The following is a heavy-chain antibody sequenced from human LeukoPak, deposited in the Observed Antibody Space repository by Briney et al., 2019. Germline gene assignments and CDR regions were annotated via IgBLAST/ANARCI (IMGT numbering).Heavy chain of an antibody. V-gene: IGHV3-73*01. Sequence: PGGSLRLSCAASGFTFSGSALHWVRQASGKGLEWVGRIRSTANGYATAYAASVKGRFTISRDDSKNTAYLQMDSLKTEDTAVYYCARGDSSGWGLDYWGLGTLVTVSS. CDR3: ARGDSSGWGLDY. D-gene: IGHD6-19*01. J-gene: IGHJ4*02. CDR2: IRSTANGYAT. CDR1: GFTFSGSA.